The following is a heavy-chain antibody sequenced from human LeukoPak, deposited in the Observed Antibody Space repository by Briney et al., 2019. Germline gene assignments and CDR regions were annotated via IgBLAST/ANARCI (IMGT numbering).Heavy chain of an antibody. D-gene: IGHD3-3*01. Sequence: SETLCLTCTVSGGSISSYYWSWIRQPPGKGLEWIGYIYYSGSTNYNPSLKSRVTISVDTSKNQFSLKLSSVTAADTAVYYCAGVLYDFWSGYFWFDPWGQGTLVTVSS. CDR1: GGSISSYY. CDR3: AGVLYDFWSGYFWFDP. V-gene: IGHV4-59*01. CDR2: IYYSGST. J-gene: IGHJ5*02.